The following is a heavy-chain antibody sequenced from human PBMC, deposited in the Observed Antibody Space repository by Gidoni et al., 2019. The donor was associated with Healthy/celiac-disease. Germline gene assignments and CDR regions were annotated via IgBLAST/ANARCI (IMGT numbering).Heavy chain of an antibody. D-gene: IGHD2-15*01. CDR3: ARATDIVVVVANAFDI. CDR2: IYYSGST. V-gene: IGHV4-31*03. Sequence: QVQLQESGPGLVKPSQTLSLTCTVSGGSIRSVGYYWSWIRQHPGKGLEWIGYIYYSGSTYYNPSLKSRVTISVDTSKNQFSLKLSSVTAADTAVYYCARATDIVVVVANAFDIWGQGTMVTVSS. CDR1: GGSIRSVGYY. J-gene: IGHJ3*02.